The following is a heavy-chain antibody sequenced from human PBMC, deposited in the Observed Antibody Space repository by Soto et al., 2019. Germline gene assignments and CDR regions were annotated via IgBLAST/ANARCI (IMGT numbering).Heavy chain of an antibody. V-gene: IGHV4-34*01. Sequence: PSETLSLTCAVYGGSFSGYYWSWIRQPPGKGLEWIGEINHSGSTNYNPSLKSRVTISVDTSKNQFSLKLSSVTAEDTAVYYCARDYYDNYYYYYGMDVWGQGTTVTVSS. CDR2: INHSGST. J-gene: IGHJ6*02. CDR1: GGSFSGYY. D-gene: IGHD3-22*01. CDR3: ARDYYDNYYYYYGMDV.